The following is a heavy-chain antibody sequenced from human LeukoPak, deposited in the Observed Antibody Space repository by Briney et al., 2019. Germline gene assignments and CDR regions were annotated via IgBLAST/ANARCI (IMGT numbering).Heavy chain of an antibody. J-gene: IGHJ6*02. CDR3: ARHSLGYCSSTSCYPPKNYYYGMDV. CDR1: GGSISSYY. CDR2: IYYRGST. V-gene: IGHV4-59*08. Sequence: PSETLSLTCTVSGGSISSYYWSWIRQPPGKGLEWIGYIYYRGSTNYNPSLKSRVTISVDPSKNQFSLKLSAVTAADTAVYYCARHSLGYCSSTSCYPPKNYYYGMDVWGQGTTVTVSS. D-gene: IGHD2-2*01.